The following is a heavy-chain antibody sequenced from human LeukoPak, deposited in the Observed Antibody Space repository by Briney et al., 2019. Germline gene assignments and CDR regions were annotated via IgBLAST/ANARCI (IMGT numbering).Heavy chain of an antibody. Sequence: GESLKISCKDSGYSFTSYWIGWVRXMPGKXLEWLGIIYPGDSDTRYSPSFQGQVTISADKSINTAYLQWSSLKAPDTAMYYCARSRAPGAADAFDIWGQGTMVTVSS. D-gene: IGHD7-27*01. CDR1: GYSFTSYW. V-gene: IGHV5-51*01. CDR2: IYPGDSDT. CDR3: ARSRAPGAADAFDI. J-gene: IGHJ3*02.